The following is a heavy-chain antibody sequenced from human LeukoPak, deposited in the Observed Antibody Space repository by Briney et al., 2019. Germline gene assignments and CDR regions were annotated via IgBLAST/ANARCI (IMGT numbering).Heavy chain of an antibody. D-gene: IGHD3-10*01. Sequence: SLRLSCAASGFTFSSYAMHWVRQTPGKGLEWVAVISYDGSNKYYADSVKGRFTISRDNSKNTLYLQMNSLRAEDTAVYYCASEGHITMVRGVSDYWGQGTLVTVSS. J-gene: IGHJ4*02. CDR2: ISYDGSNK. CDR1: GFTFSSYA. V-gene: IGHV3-30*04. CDR3: ASEGHITMVRGVSDY.